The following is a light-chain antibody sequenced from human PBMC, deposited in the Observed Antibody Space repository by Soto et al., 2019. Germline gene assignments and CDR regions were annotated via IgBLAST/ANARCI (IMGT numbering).Light chain of an antibody. J-gene: IGKJ4*01. V-gene: IGKV1-39*01. CDR1: QSISTY. CDR2: AAS. CDR3: QQSYSTPPT. Sequence: DIQMTQSPSSLSASVGDRVTITCRAGQSISTYLNWYQQKPGKAPKLLIYAASSFQSGVPSRFSGSGSGTDFTLTISSLQPEDFATYYCQQSYSTPPTFGGGTKVEIK.